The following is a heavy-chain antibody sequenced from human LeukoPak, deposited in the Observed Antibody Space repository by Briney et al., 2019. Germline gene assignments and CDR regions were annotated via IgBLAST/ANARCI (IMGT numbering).Heavy chain of an antibody. V-gene: IGHV1-69*06. CDR1: GGTFSSYA. D-gene: IGHD3-9*01. CDR3: AGARDILTGYSDYYYYGMDV. J-gene: IGHJ6*04. CDR2: IIPIFGTA. Sequence: ASVKVSCKASGGTFSSYAISWVRQAPGQGLEWMGGIIPIFGTANYAQKFQGRVTITADKSTSTAYMELSSLRSEDTAVYYCAGARDILTGYSDYYYYGMDVWGKGTTVTVSS.